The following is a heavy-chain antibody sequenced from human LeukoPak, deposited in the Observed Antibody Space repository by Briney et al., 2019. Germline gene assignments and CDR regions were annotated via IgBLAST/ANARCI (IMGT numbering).Heavy chain of an antibody. D-gene: IGHD3-3*01. Sequence: GRSLRLSCAASGFSFRTYAMHWVRQAPGKGLEWVALISYDGTNKCYADSVKGRFTISRDNSKNTLYLQMSSLRAEDTAVFYCARDPGSGERLRFKAPDYWGQGTLVTVSS. V-gene: IGHV3-30*04. J-gene: IGHJ4*02. CDR1: GFSFRTYA. CDR3: ARDPGSGERLRFKAPDY. CDR2: ISYDGTNK.